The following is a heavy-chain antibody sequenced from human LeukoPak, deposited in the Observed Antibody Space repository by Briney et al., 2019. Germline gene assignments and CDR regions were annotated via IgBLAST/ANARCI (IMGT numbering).Heavy chain of an antibody. D-gene: IGHD3-16*01. CDR3: ASSLGGSYLVY. J-gene: IGHJ4*02. V-gene: IGHV3-21*01. CDR2: ISSNSRYI. Sequence: GGSLRLSCTASGFTFSSYSMNWVRQAPGKGLEWVSSISSNSRYIYYADSMRGRFTISRDNAKNSLYLQMNSLRAEDTAVYYCASSLGGSYLVYWGQGTLVTVSS. CDR1: GFTFSSYS.